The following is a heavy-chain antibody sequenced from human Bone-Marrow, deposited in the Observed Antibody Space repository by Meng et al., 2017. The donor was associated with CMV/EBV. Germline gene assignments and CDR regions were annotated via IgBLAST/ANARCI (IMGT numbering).Heavy chain of an antibody. V-gene: IGHV1-18*01. D-gene: IGHD1-1*01. Sequence: VRLVRAGAWWKNPGASVQVSCKASGYTFTSYGISWVRQAPGQGLEWMGWISAYNGNTTYAQKLQGKVTMTTDTSTSTAYMELRSLRSDDPAVYYCARGTGTTVGSWLDYWGQGTLVTVSS. CDR3: ARGTGTTVGSWLDY. J-gene: IGHJ4*02. CDR1: GYTFTSYG. CDR2: ISAYNGNT.